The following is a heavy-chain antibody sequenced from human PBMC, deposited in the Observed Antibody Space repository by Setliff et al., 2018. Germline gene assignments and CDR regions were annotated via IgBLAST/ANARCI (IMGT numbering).Heavy chain of an antibody. V-gene: IGHV3-30*04. J-gene: IGHJ4*02. Sequence: GGSLRLSCVVSRFSFSTYAMHWIRQTPDKGLEWVAVISHDGDRKYYADSVKGRFTASRDNSRNTLYLQMNSLRSEDTAVYYCTKGGSWSDYWGQGALVTVSS. CDR1: RFSFSTYA. D-gene: IGHD6-13*01. CDR2: ISHDGDRK. CDR3: TKGGSWSDY.